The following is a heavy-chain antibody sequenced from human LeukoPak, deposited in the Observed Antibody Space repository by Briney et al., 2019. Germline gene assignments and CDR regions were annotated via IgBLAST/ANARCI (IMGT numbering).Heavy chain of an antibody. CDR3: ARDTPSYCSGGSCYYLDY. CDR1: GYTLTELS. V-gene: IGHV1-24*01. Sequence: ASVKVSCKVSGYTLTELSMHWVRQAPGKGLEWMGGFDPEDGETIYAQKFQGRVTMTEDTSTDTAYMELSSLRSEDTAVYYCARDTPSYCSGGSCYYLDYWGQGTLVTVSS. J-gene: IGHJ4*02. CDR2: FDPEDGET. D-gene: IGHD2-15*01.